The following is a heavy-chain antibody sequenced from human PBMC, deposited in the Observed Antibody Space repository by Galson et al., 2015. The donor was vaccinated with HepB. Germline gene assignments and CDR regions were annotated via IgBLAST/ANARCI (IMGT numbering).Heavy chain of an antibody. Sequence: ETLSLTCAVYGGSFSGYDWNWIRQAPGKGLEWIGEINHRGSTNYNPSLKSRVTISEDTSKNQFSLRLTSVTAADTAVYYCARGGGVMTYWGQGTLVTVSS. V-gene: IGHV4-34*01. D-gene: IGHD3-16*01. CDR2: INHRGST. J-gene: IGHJ4*02. CDR1: GGSFSGYD. CDR3: ARGGGVMTY.